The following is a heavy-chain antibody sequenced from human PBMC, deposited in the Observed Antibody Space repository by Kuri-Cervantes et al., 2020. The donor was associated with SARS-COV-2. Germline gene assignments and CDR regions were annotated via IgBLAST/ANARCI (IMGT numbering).Heavy chain of an antibody. CDR3: AKEGFFYGSGRHFDY. D-gene: IGHD3-10*01. V-gene: IGHV3-23*01. CDR2: ISGSGGST. J-gene: IGHJ4*02. CDR1: GFTFSDYY. Sequence: ETLSLTCAASGFTFSDYYMSWIRQAPGKGLEWVSAISGSGGSTYYADSVKGRFTISGDNSKNTLYLQMNSLRAEDTAVYYCAKEGFFYGSGRHFDYWGQGTLVTVSS.